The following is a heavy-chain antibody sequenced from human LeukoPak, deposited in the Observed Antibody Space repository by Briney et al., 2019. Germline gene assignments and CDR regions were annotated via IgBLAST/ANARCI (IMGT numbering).Heavy chain of an antibody. D-gene: IGHD1-1*01. J-gene: IGHJ4*02. Sequence: GGSLRLSCAASGFTVSSNYMSRVRQAPGKGLEWVSAISGSGGSTYYADSVKGRFTISRDNSKNTLYLQMNSLRAEDTAVYYCAKDPRLERGYWGQGTLVTVSS. CDR2: ISGSGGST. CDR3: AKDPRLERGY. V-gene: IGHV3-23*01. CDR1: GFTVSSNY.